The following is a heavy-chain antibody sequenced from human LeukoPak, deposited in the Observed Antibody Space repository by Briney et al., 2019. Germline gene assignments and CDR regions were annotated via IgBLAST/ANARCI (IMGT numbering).Heavy chain of an antibody. Sequence: ASVKVSCKASGDTFTSYDINWVRQATGQGLEWMGWMNPNSGNTGYAQKFQGRVTMTRNTSISTAYMELSSLRSEDTAVYYCARGSGWYGGFYYYYMDVWGKGTTVTVSS. V-gene: IGHV1-8*01. J-gene: IGHJ6*03. CDR3: ARGSGWYGGFYYYYMDV. CDR1: GDTFTSYD. CDR2: MNPNSGNT. D-gene: IGHD6-19*01.